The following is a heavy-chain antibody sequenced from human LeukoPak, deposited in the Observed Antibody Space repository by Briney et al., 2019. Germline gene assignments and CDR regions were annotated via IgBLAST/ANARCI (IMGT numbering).Heavy chain of an antibody. CDR3: ARYCSSTSCYLDWYFDY. CDR1: GFTFDDYG. D-gene: IGHD2-2*01. CDR2: INWNGGST. Sequence: GGSLRLSCAASGFTFDDYGMSWVRQAPGKGLEWVSGINWNGGSTVYADSVKGRFTISRDNAKNSLYLQMNSLRAEDTALYYCARYCSSTSCYLDWYFDYWGEGTLVTVSS. V-gene: IGHV3-20*04. J-gene: IGHJ4*02.